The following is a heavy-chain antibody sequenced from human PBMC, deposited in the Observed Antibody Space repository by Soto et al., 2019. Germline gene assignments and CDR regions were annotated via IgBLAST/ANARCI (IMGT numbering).Heavy chain of an antibody. CDR2: IYYSGST. J-gene: IGHJ4*02. CDR1: GGSISSSSYY. V-gene: IGHV4-39*01. D-gene: IGHD2-15*01. Sequence: QLQLQESGPGLVKPSETLSLTCTVSGGSISSSSYYWGWIRQPPGKGLEWIGSIYYSGSTYYNPSLKSRVTISVDTSKNQFSLKLSSVTAADTAVYYCARHDIVVVVAATPRGPFDYWGQGTLVTVSS. CDR3: ARHDIVVVVAATPRGPFDY.